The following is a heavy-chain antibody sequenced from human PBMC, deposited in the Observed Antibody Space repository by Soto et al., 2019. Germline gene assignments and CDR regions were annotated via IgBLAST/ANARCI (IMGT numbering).Heavy chain of an antibody. D-gene: IGHD5-12*01. V-gene: IGHV3-23*01. CDR2: VSDGTGST. CDR3: ATWHGYGDY. CDR1: GFSFNTYG. Sequence: EVQLLQSGGGLVQPGGSLRLSCAASGFSFNTYGVTWVRQAPGKRLEWVSGVSDGTGSTFYADSVKGRFTISSDNSNNTMYLHMNSLRFEDTAVYYCATWHGYGDYWGPGPLVTVSS. J-gene: IGHJ4*02.